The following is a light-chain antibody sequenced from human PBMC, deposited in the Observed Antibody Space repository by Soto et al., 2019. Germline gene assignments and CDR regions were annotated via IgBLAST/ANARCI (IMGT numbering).Light chain of an antibody. J-gene: IGKJ3*01. CDR1: KDINNC. CDR2: DAS. CDR3: QQYDNLPLT. V-gene: IGKV1-33*01. Sequence: DIQMTQTPSSLSASVGDRVTITCQASKDINNCLNWYYQKPGKAPTLLIYDASNLETGVPSRFTGSGSGTHCTLTISSLQPEDTATYYCQQYDNLPLTFCPGTKVEIK.